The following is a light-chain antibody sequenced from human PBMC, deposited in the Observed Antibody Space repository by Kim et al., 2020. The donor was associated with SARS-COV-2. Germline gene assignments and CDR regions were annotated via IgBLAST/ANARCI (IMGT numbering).Light chain of an antibody. J-gene: IGKJ1*01. CDR2: GAS. CDR1: QSISSNY. Sequence: EIVLTQPPGTLSLSPGERATFSCRASQSISSNYLAWYQQKPGQAPGLLIYGASNRATGTPDRFSGSGSGTDFTLTISRLEPEDFAVYYCQQYGSLPWTFGQGTKVDIK. V-gene: IGKV3-20*01. CDR3: QQYGSLPWT.